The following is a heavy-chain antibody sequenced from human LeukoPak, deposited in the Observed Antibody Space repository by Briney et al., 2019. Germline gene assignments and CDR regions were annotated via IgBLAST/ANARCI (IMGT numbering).Heavy chain of an antibody. Sequence: ASVNVSCKASGYTFTSYGISWVRHAPGQGLEWMGCISAYNGNTNYAQKLQGRVTMTTDTSTSTAYMELRSLRSDDTAVYYCARDEGAPYQLHPPDYWGQGTLVTVSS. CDR2: ISAYNGNT. V-gene: IGHV1-18*01. CDR3: ARDEGAPYQLHPPDY. J-gene: IGHJ4*02. CDR1: GYTFTSYG. D-gene: IGHD2-2*01.